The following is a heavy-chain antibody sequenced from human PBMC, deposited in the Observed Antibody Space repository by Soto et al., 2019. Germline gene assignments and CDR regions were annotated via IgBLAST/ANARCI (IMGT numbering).Heavy chain of an antibody. J-gene: IGHJ6*02. Sequence: PGGSLRLSCAASGFTFSDYYMSWIRQAPGKGLEWVSYISSSSSTIYYADSVKGRFTISRDNAKNSLYLQMNSLRDEDTAVYYCARKNTYYYDSSGRMDVWGQGTTVTVSS. D-gene: IGHD3-22*01. V-gene: IGHV3-11*04. CDR3: ARKNTYYYDSSGRMDV. CDR2: ISSSSSTI. CDR1: GFTFSDYY.